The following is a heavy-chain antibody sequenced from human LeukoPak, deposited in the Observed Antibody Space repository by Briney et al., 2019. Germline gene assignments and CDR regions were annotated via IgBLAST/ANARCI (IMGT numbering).Heavy chain of an antibody. CDR1: GFTFSSYA. D-gene: IGHD3-22*01. V-gene: IGHV3-30*04. J-gene: IGHJ4*02. Sequence: AGGSLRLSCAASGFTFSSYAMHWVRQAPGKGLEWVAVISYDGSNKYYADSVKGRFTISRDNSKNTLYLQMNSLRAEDTAVYYCARSYYYDSSGYYLTSYWGQGTLVTVSS. CDR2: ISYDGSNK. CDR3: ARSYYYDSSGYYLTSY.